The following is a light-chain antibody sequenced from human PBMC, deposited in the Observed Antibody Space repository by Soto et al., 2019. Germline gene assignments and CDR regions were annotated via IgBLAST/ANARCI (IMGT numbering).Light chain of an antibody. V-gene: IGKV1-5*01. CDR1: QSISSW. CDR3: QQYNSFSQSS. CDR2: DAA. Sequence: DIQVTQSPSTLSASVGDRVTITCRASQSISSWLAWYQQKPGKAPKLLIYDAAILESGVPPRFSGSGSGTEFTLTISSLQPDDFATYYCQQYNSFSQSSFGQGTKLEIK. J-gene: IGKJ2*01.